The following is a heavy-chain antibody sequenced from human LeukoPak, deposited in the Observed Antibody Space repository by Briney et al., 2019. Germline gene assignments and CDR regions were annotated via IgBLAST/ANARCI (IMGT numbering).Heavy chain of an antibody. D-gene: IGHD6-19*01. J-gene: IGHJ5*02. CDR2: IYYSGST. CDR3: ARGRYSSGWYYWFDP. V-gene: IGHV4-39*07. Sequence: SETLSLTCTVSGGSISSSSYYWGWIRQPPGKGLEWIGSIYYSGSTYYNPSLKSRVTISVDTSKNQFSLKLSSVTAADTAVYYCARGRYSSGWYYWFDPWGQGTLVTVSS. CDR1: GGSISSSSYY.